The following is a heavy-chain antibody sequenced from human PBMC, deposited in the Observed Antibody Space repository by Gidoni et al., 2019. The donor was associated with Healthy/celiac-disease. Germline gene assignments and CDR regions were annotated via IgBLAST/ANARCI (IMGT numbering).Heavy chain of an antibody. CDR3: AKDRSHPYGDPIPGPRFLNWFDP. CDR1: GFTFSSYA. CDR2: ISGSGGST. V-gene: IGHV3-23*04. Sequence: EVQLVESGGGLVQPGGSLRLSCAASGFTFSSYAMRWVRQAPGKGLEWVSAISGSGGSTYYAESVKGRFTISRDNSKNTLYLQMNSLRAEDTAVYYCAKDRSHPYGDPIPGPRFLNWFDPWGQGTLVTVSS. J-gene: IGHJ5*02. D-gene: IGHD4-17*01.